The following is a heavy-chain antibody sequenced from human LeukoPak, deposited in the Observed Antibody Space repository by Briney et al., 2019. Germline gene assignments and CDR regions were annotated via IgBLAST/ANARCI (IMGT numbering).Heavy chain of an antibody. J-gene: IGHJ3*02. V-gene: IGHV3-13*01. CDR1: GFALSTYD. CDR3: ARETSGSNDALDI. D-gene: IGHD3-10*01. Sequence: PGGSLRLSCAASGFALSTYDMHWVRQPTGEGLEWVSIIYRAGDTYYPGSVKGRFTISRDNAKNSLYLQMNSLRAEDTAVYYCARETSGSNDALDIWGQGTMVTVSS. CDR2: IYRAGDT.